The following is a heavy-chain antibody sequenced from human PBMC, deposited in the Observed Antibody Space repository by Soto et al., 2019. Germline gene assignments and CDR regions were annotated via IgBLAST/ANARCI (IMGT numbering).Heavy chain of an antibody. V-gene: IGHV4-61*01. D-gene: IGHD3-22*01. J-gene: IGHJ1*01. CDR1: GGSVSSESHY. CDR3: ARDLDGLHDDNSGPYPRPG. Sequence: KPSETLSLTCTVSGGSVSSESHYWSWIRQTPGKGLEWIGYIYYTGSTNYNPSLRGRVTMSVDTSRDQVSLRLRSVTRADTAVYYCARDLDGLHDDNSGPYPRPGWGQGTLVTGS. CDR2: IYYTGST.